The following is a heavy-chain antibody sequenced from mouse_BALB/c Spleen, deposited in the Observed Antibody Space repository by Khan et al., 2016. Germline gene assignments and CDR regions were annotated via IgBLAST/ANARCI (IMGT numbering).Heavy chain of an antibody. Sequence: VQLQQPGAELVKPGASVKLSCTASGFNIKDTYMHWVKQRPEQGLEWIGRIDPANGNTKYDPKFQDKATVTSETSSNTAYLQLSSLTSEDTAVYYCARGGYGWFAYWGQGTLVTFSA. CDR2: IDPANGNT. V-gene: IGHV14-3*02. CDR3: ARGGYGWFAY. D-gene: IGHD2-14*01. CDR1: GFNIKDTY. J-gene: IGHJ3*01.